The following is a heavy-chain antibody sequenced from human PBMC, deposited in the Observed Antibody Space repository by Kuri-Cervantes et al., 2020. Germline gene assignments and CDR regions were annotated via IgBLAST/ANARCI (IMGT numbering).Heavy chain of an antibody. Sequence: SETLSLTCAVSGYSISSGYYWGWIRQSPGKGLEWIGSIYHSGSTYYNPSLKSRVTISVDTSKNQFSLKLSSVTAADTAVYYCARGVPYGDYADYWGQGTLVTVSS. D-gene: IGHD4-17*01. CDR1: GYSISSGYY. CDR2: IYHSGST. J-gene: IGHJ4*02. V-gene: IGHV4-38-2*01. CDR3: ARGVPYGDYADY.